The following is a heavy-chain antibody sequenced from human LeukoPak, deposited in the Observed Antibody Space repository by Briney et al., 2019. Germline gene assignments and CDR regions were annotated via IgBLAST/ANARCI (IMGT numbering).Heavy chain of an antibody. CDR1: GFTFSSYA. CDR2: ISNSGGRT. J-gene: IGHJ4*02. V-gene: IGHV3-23*01. D-gene: IGHD3-10*01. CDR3: AKGPGSGTYFPFDY. Sequence: GGSLRLSCAASGFTFSSYAMTWVRQAPGKGLEWVSAISNSGGRTYYADSVKGRFTISRDNSENTLYLQMNSLRADDTAVYSCAKGPGSGTYFPFDYWGQGTLVTVSS.